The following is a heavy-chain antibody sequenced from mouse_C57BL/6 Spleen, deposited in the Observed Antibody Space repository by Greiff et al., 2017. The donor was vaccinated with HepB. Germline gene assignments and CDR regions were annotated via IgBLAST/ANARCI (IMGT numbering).Heavy chain of an antibody. J-gene: IGHJ1*03. D-gene: IGHD1-1*01. CDR2: ISSGSSTI. V-gene: IGHV5-17*01. Sequence: EVHLVESGGGLVEPGGSLKLSCAASGFTFSDYGMHWVRQAPEKGLEWVAYISSGSSTIYYADTVKGRFTISRDNAKNTLFLQMTSLRSEDTAMYYCATNYYGSSYWYFDVWGTGTTVTVSS. CDR1: GFTFSDYG. CDR3: ATNYYGSSYWYFDV.